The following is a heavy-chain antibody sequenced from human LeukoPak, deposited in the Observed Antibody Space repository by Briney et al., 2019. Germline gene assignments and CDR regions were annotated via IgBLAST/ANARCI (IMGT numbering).Heavy chain of an antibody. J-gene: IGHJ4*02. Sequence: PSETLSLTCTVSGGSISSGSYYWSWIRQPAGKGLEWIGRIYTSGSTNYNPSLKSRVTISVDTSKNQFSLKLSSVTAADTAVYYCARVPTRFGEASLDYWGQGTLVTVSS. CDR1: GGSISSGSYY. V-gene: IGHV4-61*02. D-gene: IGHD3-10*01. CDR2: IYTSGST. CDR3: ARVPTRFGEASLDY.